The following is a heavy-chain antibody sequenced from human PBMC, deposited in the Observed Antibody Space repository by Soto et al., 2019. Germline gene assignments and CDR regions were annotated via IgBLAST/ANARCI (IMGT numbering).Heavy chain of an antibody. CDR1: GFTFSSYA. V-gene: IGHV3-23*01. Sequence: TGGSLRLSCAASGFTFSSYAMSWVRQAPGKGLEWVSAISGSGGSTYYAASVKGRFTISRDNSKNTLYLQMNSLRAEDTAVYYCAKVVIPDIVATFPDYWGQGTLVTVSS. CDR3: AKVVIPDIVATFPDY. J-gene: IGHJ4*02. CDR2: ISGSGGST. D-gene: IGHD5-12*01.